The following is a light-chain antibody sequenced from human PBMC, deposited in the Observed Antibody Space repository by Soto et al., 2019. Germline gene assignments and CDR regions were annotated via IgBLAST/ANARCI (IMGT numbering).Light chain of an antibody. CDR1: RDITDY. CDR2: AAS. V-gene: IGKV1-27*01. J-gene: IGKJ1*01. CDR3: QNYDSAPWT. Sequence: DIQMTQSPSTLSGSVVDRVTITCRASRDITDYLAWYQQKPGQVPKLLIYAASTLQSGVPSRFTASGSGTDFTLTITGLRPEDFATYYCQNYDSAPWTFGQGTKVDIK.